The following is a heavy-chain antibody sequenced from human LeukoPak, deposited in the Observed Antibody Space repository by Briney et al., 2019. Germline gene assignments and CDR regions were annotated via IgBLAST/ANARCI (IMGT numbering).Heavy chain of an antibody. CDR2: IYYSGIT. D-gene: IGHD3-9*01. CDR1: GASMTNYY. Sequence: NPSETLPLTCTVSGASMTNYYWSWIRKPPGKGLEWIGYIYYSGITNYNPSLTSRVSISVDMSKNQFSLKLTSVTAADTAVYYCARGRGYFDPFDPWGQGTLVTVSS. V-gene: IGHV4-59*01. J-gene: IGHJ5*02. CDR3: ARGRGYFDPFDP.